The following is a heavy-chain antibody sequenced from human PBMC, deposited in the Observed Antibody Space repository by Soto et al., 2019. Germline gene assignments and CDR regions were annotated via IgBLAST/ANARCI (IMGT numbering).Heavy chain of an antibody. V-gene: IGHV3-23*01. D-gene: IGHD1-26*01. CDR1: GFTFSNYA. CDR2: ISGSGGGT. Sequence: PGGSLRLSCAAAGFTFSNYAMSWVRQAPGKGLEWVSAISGSGGGTYYADSVKGRFTISRDNSKNTLYLQMNSLRAEDTAAYYCARRGSGSYYDYWGQGTLVTVSS. J-gene: IGHJ4*02. CDR3: ARRGSGSYYDY.